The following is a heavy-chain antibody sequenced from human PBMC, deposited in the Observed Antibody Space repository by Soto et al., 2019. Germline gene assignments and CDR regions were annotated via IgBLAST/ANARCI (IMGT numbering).Heavy chain of an antibody. J-gene: IGHJ6*03. CDR1: GGSISSYY. Sequence: ETLSLTCTVSGGSISSYYWSWIRQPPGKGLEWVSSISSSGSYIFYADSVEGRFTISRDNAKNSLYLQMNSLRAEDTAVYYFAKGQDFVWLLWGGPYYYYMDVWGKGTTVTVSS. V-gene: IGHV3-21*04. CDR3: AKGQDFVWLLWGGPYYYYMDV. CDR2: ISSSGSYI. D-gene: IGHD3-9*01.